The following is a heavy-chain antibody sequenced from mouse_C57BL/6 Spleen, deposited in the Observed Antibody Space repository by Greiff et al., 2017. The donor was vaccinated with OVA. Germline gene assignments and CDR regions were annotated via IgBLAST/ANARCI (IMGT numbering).Heavy chain of an antibody. Sequence: QVQLQQPGAELVMPGASVKLSCKASGYTFTSYWMHWVKQRPGQGLEWIGEIDPSDSYTNYNQKFKGKSTLTVDKSSSTAYMQLSSLTSEDSAVYYCARGTSFAYWGQGTLVTVSA. V-gene: IGHV1-69*01. CDR1: GYTFTSYW. CDR2: IDPSDSYT. J-gene: IGHJ3*01. CDR3: ARGTSFAY.